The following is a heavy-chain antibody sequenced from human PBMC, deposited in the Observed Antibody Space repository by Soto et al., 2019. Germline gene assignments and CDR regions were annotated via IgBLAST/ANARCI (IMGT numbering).Heavy chain of an antibody. CDR2: SYNNGPT. D-gene: IGHD3-16*01. V-gene: IGHV4-31*03. Sequence: QVQLQESGPGLVKPSQTLSLTCTVSGASIGSGGYYWGWIRQHPVKGLEWIGYSYNNGPTYDNPPFKSRGTISVATSKNQFSLKVTSVTAADTDVYYCARDGAVPYGMDVWGHGTTVTVSS. CDR1: GASIGSGGYY. CDR3: ARDGAVPYGMDV. J-gene: IGHJ6*02.